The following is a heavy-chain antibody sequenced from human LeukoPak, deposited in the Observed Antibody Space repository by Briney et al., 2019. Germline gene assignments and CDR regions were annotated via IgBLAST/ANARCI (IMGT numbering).Heavy chain of an antibody. D-gene: IGHD3-10*02. V-gene: IGHV3-30*04. J-gene: IGHJ6*04. CDR3: AELGITMIGGV. Sequence: SGGSLRLSCAASGFTFSRYSINWVRQAPGKGLEWVAVISYDGSKKYYADSVKGRFTISRDNSNNTLFLQMNSLRTEDTAVYYCAELGITMIGGVWGKGTTVTISS. CDR2: ISYDGSKK. CDR1: GFTFSRYS.